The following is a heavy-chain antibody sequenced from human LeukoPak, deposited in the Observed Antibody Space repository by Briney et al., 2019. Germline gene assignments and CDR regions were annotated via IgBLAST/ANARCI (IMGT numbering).Heavy chain of an antibody. Sequence: GGSLRHSCAASGFTFSNYGMHWVRQAPDKGLEWVAFIQYDGNNKYYADSVKGRFTISRDNPENTLYLQINSLRPEDTAVYYCAKESCSSTSCFYYYYMDVWGKGTTVTVSS. CDR2: IQYDGNNK. CDR1: GFTFSNYG. J-gene: IGHJ6*03. D-gene: IGHD2-2*01. CDR3: AKESCSSTSCFYYYYMDV. V-gene: IGHV3-30*02.